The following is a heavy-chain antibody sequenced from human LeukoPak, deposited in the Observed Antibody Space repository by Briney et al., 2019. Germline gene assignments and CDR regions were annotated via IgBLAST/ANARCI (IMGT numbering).Heavy chain of an antibody. CDR2: INWNGGST. J-gene: IGHJ4*02. Sequence: PGGSLRLSCAASGFTFDDYGMSWVRQAPGKGQEWVSGINWNGGSTGYADSVKGRFTISRDNAKNSLYLQMNSLRAEDTALYYCARDLTPPLHGSGSYSLKSPEGYWGQGTLVTVSS. CDR3: ARDLTPPLHGSGSYSLKSPEGY. D-gene: IGHD3-10*01. V-gene: IGHV3-20*04. CDR1: GFTFDDYG.